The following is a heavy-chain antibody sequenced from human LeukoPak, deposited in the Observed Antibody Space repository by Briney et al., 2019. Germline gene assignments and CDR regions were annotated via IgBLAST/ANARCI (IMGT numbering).Heavy chain of an antibody. Sequence: GGSLRLSCAASGFTFSSYWMHWVRQAPGKGLVWVSRIDSDGSSTSYADSVKGRFTISRDNAKNTLYLQMNSLRAEDTAVYYCARDPGESYNNWFDPWGQGTLVTVSS. CDR1: GFTFSSYW. CDR3: ARDPGESYNNWFDP. D-gene: IGHD1-26*01. V-gene: IGHV3-74*01. J-gene: IGHJ5*02. CDR2: IDSDGSST.